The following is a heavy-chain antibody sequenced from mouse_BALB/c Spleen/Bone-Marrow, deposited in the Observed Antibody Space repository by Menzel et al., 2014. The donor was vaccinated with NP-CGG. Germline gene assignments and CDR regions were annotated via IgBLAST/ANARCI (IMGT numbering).Heavy chain of an antibody. J-gene: IGHJ4*01. CDR1: GYTFTSYS. CDR2: IFPGNVNT. Sequence: QVQLQQSGPELVKPGASVRISCKASGYTFTSYSIHWVKQRPGQGLEWIGWIFPGNVNTKYNEKFKGKATLTADKSSSTAYTQLSSLASEDAAVYFCARDSMDYWGQGTAVTVSS. CDR3: ARDSMDY. V-gene: IGHV1S56*01.